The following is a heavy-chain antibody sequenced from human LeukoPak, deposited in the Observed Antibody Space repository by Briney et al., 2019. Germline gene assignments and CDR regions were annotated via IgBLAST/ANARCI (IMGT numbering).Heavy chain of an antibody. Sequence: GGSLRLSCAASGFTFSRHWMSWVRQAPGTGLEWVANIKQDGSETNYADSVKGRSTISRDNAQNSVYLQMNSPRAEDTAVYFGFRDDSTGWYYLDYWGQGTLVTVSS. CDR1: GFTFSRHW. V-gene: IGHV3-7*01. D-gene: IGHD6-19*01. J-gene: IGHJ4*02. CDR2: IKQDGSET. CDR3: FRDDSTGWYYLDY.